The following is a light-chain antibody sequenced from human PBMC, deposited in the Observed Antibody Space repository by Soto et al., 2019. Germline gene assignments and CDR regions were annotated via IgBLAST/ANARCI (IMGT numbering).Light chain of an antibody. CDR2: DAS. Sequence: EIVLTQSPATLSLSPGERATLSCRASQSVNNYLAWYQQKPGHAPRLLIYDASNRATGIPARFSGSGSETDFSLTISCLEPEDFAVYYCQQRSSWPISFGQGTRLEIK. CDR1: QSVNNY. V-gene: IGKV3-11*01. CDR3: QQRSSWPIS. J-gene: IGKJ5*01.